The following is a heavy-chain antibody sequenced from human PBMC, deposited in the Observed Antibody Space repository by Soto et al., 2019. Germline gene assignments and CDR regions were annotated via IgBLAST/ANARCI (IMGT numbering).Heavy chain of an antibody. CDR3: ARDHGRQQLGGNYYSILDV. J-gene: IGHJ6*02. CDR1: GGTFSSSA. V-gene: IGHV1-69*12. D-gene: IGHD2-15*01. CDR2: IIPLFRTP. Sequence: QVQLVQSGAEMKEPGSSVKVSCKTSGGTFSSSAISWLRQAPGQGLEWMGGIIPLFRTPDYAQKFQGRVTIAADEYTSTAYMELSSLRYEVTDLDYCARDHGRQQLGGNYYSILDVWGQGTTITVSS.